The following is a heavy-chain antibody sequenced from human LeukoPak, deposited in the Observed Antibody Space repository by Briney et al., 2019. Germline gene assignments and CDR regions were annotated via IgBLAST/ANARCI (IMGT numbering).Heavy chain of an antibody. Sequence: ASVKVSCKASGYTFTGYYMHCVRHAPGQGLEWMSRINPNSGGKNCAQKFQGRVTMTRDTSISTAYMELSRLRSDDTAVYYCARSNYGSGSYSVYWGQGTLVTVSS. J-gene: IGHJ4*02. CDR2: INPNSGGK. CDR3: ARSNYGSGSYSVY. V-gene: IGHV1-2*06. CDR1: GYTFTGYY. D-gene: IGHD3-10*01.